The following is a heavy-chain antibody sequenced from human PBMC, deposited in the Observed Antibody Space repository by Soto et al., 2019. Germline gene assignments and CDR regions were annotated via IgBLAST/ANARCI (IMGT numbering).Heavy chain of an antibody. CDR1: GGSISSSYW. D-gene: IGHD3-3*01. V-gene: IGHV4-4*02. CDR2: IYHGGTT. CDR3: VSSLNYDFWRDGGRHFYFDY. Sequence: QVQLQESGPGLVKPSGTLSLTCAVSGGSISSSYWWNWVRQTPREGLEWIGKIYHGGTTNYNPSLKNRVTISVDKSKNQFSLKLTSVTAADTAVYYCVSSLNYDFWRDGGRHFYFDYWGRGILATVSS. J-gene: IGHJ4*02.